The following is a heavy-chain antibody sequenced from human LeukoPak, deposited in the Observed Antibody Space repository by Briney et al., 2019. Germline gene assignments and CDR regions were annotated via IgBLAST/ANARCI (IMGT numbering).Heavy chain of an antibody. J-gene: IGHJ4*02. V-gene: IGHV3-23*01. Sequence: PGGSLRLSCAASGFTFSSYAMSWVRQAPGKGLEWVSAISGSGGSTYYADSVKGRFTIFRDNSKNTLYLQMNSLRAEDTAVYYCAKDPYSYGMVYYFDYWGQGTLVTVSS. CDR2: ISGSGGST. CDR3: AKDPYSYGMVYYFDY. CDR1: GFTFSSYA. D-gene: IGHD5-18*01.